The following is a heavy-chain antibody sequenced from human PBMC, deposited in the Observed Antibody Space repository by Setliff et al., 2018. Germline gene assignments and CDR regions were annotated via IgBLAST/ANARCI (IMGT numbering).Heavy chain of an antibody. J-gene: IGHJ4*02. CDR1: GGSISSISYY. CDR2: VYDSGTT. V-gene: IGHV4-39*07. CDR3: ASLNFDY. Sequence: SETLSLTCTVPGGSISSISYYWGWIRQPPGKGLEWIGTVYDSGTTYYNPSLQSRLTMSIDKSKNHFSVNLRSGTAADTAVYYCASLNFDYWGQGMLVTVSS.